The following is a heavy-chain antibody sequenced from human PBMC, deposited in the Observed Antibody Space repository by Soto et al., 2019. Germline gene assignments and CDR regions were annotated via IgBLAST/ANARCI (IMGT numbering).Heavy chain of an antibody. D-gene: IGHD4-17*01. V-gene: IGHV3-74*01. J-gene: IGHJ4*02. CDR1: GFTFSSYW. CDR3: ARDDGDYPPSDY. CDR2: INSDGHST. Sequence: EVQLVESGGGLVQPGGSLRLSCAASGFTFSSYWMHWVRQAPGKGLVWVSRINSDGHSTSYADSVKGRFTISRDNAKNTLYLQMNSLSAEDTAVYYCARDDGDYPPSDYWGQGTLVTVSS.